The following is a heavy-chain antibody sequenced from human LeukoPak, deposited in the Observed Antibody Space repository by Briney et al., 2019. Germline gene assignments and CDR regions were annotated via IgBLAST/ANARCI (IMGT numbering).Heavy chain of an antibody. Sequence: SETLSLTCTVSGGSISSAEYYWSWIRQPPGKGLEWIGYIYYSGSTYYNPSLKSRVTISVGTSKNQFSLKLSSVTAADTAVYYCARARRGLDGDYVHYWYFDLWGRGTLVTVSS. CDR2: IYYSGST. CDR3: ARARRGLDGDYVHYWYFDL. D-gene: IGHD4-17*01. V-gene: IGHV4-30-4*01. J-gene: IGHJ2*01. CDR1: GGSISSAEYY.